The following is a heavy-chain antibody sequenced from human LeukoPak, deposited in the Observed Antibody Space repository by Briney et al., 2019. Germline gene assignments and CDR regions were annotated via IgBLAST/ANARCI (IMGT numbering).Heavy chain of an antibody. CDR1: GYTFTSYD. D-gene: IGHD3-22*01. CDR2: MNPNSGNT. Sequence: ASVKVYCKASGYTFTSYDINWVRQATGQGLEWMGWMNPNSGNTGYAQKFQGRVTMTRNTSISTAYMELSSLRSEDTAVYYCATCLYYDSSGYYYYGMDVWGQGTTVTVSS. V-gene: IGHV1-8*01. J-gene: IGHJ6*02. CDR3: ATCLYYDSSGYYYYGMDV.